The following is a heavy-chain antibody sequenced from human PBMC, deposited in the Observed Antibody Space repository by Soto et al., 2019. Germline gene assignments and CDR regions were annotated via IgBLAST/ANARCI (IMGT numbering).Heavy chain of an antibody. D-gene: IGHD3-22*01. CDR1: GFTFSSYG. V-gene: IGHV3-33*01. Sequence: TGGSLRLSCAASGFTFSSYGMHWVRQAPGKGLEWVAVIWYDGSNKYYADSVKGRSTISRDNSKNTLYLQMNSLRAEDTAVYYCASEKDYHDTSGSFDYPGPTPLATLSS. J-gene: IGHJ4*02. CDR2: IWYDGSNK. CDR3: ASEKDYHDTSGSFDY.